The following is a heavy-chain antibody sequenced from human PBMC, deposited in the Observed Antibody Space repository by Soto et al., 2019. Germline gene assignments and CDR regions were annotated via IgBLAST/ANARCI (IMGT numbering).Heavy chain of an antibody. CDR3: ARGGVAQENWFDP. J-gene: IGHJ5*02. Sequence: VQLVQSGAEVKKPGSSVKVSCKASGGTFSSYTISWVRQAPGQGLEWMGRIIAILGIANYAQKFQGRVTITADKSTSTAYMELSSLRSEDTAVYYCARGGVAQENWFDPWGQGTLVTVSS. D-gene: IGHD3-16*01. V-gene: IGHV1-69*02. CDR1: GGTFSSYT. CDR2: IIAILGIA.